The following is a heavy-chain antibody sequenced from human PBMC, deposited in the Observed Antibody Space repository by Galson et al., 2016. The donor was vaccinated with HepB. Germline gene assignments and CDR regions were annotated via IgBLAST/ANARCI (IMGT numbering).Heavy chain of an antibody. D-gene: IGHD5-12*01. CDR2: ISHDSGSE. Sequence: SLRLSCAASGFTFSTYAMSWVRQAPGEGLEWVSGISHDSGSEFYGDSVKGRFTIYRDNSKNTVYLELNSLAAEDMAIYYCVNRAEYSGRDNGFQYWGRGTLVTVSS. CDR1: GFTFSTYA. J-gene: IGHJ4*02. CDR3: VNRAEYSGRDNGFQY. V-gene: IGHV3-23*01.